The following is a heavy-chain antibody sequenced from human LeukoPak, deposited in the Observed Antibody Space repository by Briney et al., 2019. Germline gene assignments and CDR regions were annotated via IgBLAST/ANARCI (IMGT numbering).Heavy chain of an antibody. J-gene: IGHJ4*02. CDR2: ISAYNGNT. CDR1: GGTFSSYA. V-gene: IGHV1-18*01. CDR3: ARVWIAAPVESSHDY. D-gene: IGHD6-13*01. Sequence: ASVNVSCKASGGTFSSYAISWVRQAPGQGLEWMGWISAYNGNTNYAQKLQGRVTMTTDTSTSTAYMELRSLRSDDTAVYYCARVWIAAPVESSHDYWGQGTLVTVSS.